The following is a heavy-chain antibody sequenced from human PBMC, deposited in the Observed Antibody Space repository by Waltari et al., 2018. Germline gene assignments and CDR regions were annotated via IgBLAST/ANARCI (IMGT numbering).Heavy chain of an antibody. J-gene: IGHJ3*02. CDR1: GYTFIDYH. V-gene: IGHV1-69-2*01. D-gene: IGHD3-3*01. CDR2: VYPEDGET. Sequence: EVQLVQSGAEVKKPGATVKISCKASGYTFIDYHMHWVQQAPGKGLEWMGRVYPEDGETIYAEKFQGRVTITADTSTDTAYMELSSLRSEDTAVYYCATVLSISINPFDIWGQGTMVTVSS. CDR3: ATVLSISINPFDI.